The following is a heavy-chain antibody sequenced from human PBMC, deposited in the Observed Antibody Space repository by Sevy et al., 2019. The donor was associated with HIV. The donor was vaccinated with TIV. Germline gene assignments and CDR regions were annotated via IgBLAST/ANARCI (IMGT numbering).Heavy chain of an antibody. CDR3: ATSRSGYFDSSGDYIY. J-gene: IGHJ4*02. Sequence: GESLKISCKGSGYSFTSHWIGWVRHMPGKGLEWMGIIYPDDSDTRYSPSFQGQVTFSADKSISTAYLQWSSLKASDTDMYYCATSRSGYFDSSGDYIYWGQGTLVTVSS. CDR2: IYPDDSDT. CDR1: GYSFTSHW. V-gene: IGHV5-51*01. D-gene: IGHD3-22*01.